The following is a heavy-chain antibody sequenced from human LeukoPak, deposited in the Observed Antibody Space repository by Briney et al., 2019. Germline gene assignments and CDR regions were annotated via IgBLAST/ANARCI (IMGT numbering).Heavy chain of an antibody. CDR2: IYYSGNS. V-gene: IGHV4-59*12. Sequence: SETLSLTCTVSGGSISSYYWSWIRQPPGRGLEWIGYIYYSGNSNSNPSLKSRVTISVDTSKNQFSLKLSSVTAADTAVYYCARQYRRVAVTHDWFDPWGQGTLVTVSS. J-gene: IGHJ5*02. D-gene: IGHD6-19*01. CDR1: GGSISSYY. CDR3: ARQYRRVAVTHDWFDP.